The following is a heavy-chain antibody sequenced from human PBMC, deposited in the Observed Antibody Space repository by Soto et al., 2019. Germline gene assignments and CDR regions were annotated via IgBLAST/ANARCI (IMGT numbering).Heavy chain of an antibody. Sequence: QVQLVQSGAEVKKPGASVKVSCKASGYTFTNHGISWVRQAPGQGLEWMGWINTSNGDINYAQKLQDRLTMTTDTSTSTAYMELRSLRSDDTAVYFCARDLNTASYYNYWGQGTLVTVSS. CDR2: INTSNGDI. D-gene: IGHD1-26*01. J-gene: IGHJ4*02. CDR1: GYTFTNHG. CDR3: ARDLNTASYYNY. V-gene: IGHV1-18*01.